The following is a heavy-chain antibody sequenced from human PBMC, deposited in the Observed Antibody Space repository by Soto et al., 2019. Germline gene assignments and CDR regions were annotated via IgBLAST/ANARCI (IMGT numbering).Heavy chain of an antibody. D-gene: IGHD5-12*01. J-gene: IGHJ4*02. Sequence: ASVKVSCKASGYTFTDYYMHWVRQAPGQGLEWMGWISPNSGGTNYAQKFQGWVTMTRDTSISTAYMELSRLRSDDTAVYYCARGLEGIEFSYWGQGTLVTVSS. CDR3: ARGLEGIEFSY. CDR1: GYTFTDYY. V-gene: IGHV1-2*04. CDR2: ISPNSGGT.